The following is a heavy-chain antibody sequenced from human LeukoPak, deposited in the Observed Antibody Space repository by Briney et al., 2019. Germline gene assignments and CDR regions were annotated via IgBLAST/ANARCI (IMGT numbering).Heavy chain of an antibody. CDR3: ARDKRDGSGSYYYYYGMDV. V-gene: IGHV1-18*01. D-gene: IGHD3-10*01. Sequence: GASVKVSCKASGYTFTSYSISWVRQAPGQGLEWMGWISADNGNTKYAQKLQGRVTMTTDTSTSTAYMELRSLRSDDTAVYYCARDKRDGSGSYYYYYGMDVWGQGTTVTVSS. CDR2: ISADNGNT. CDR1: GYTFTSYS. J-gene: IGHJ6*02.